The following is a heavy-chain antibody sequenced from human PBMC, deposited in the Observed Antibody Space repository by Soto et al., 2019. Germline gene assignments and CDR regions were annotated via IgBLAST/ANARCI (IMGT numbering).Heavy chain of an antibody. Sequence: PSGSTSLTSTVCGGCMSSGVYYGRWISQHPGKGLEWIGYIYYSGSTYYNPSLKSRVTISVDTSKNQFSLKLSSVTAADTAVYYCARDSGRGSLGWAFDIWGQGTMVTVS. CDR3: ARDSGRGSLGWAFDI. CDR1: GGCMSSGVYY. D-gene: IGHD7-27*01. V-gene: IGHV4-31*03. CDR2: IYYSGST. J-gene: IGHJ3*02.